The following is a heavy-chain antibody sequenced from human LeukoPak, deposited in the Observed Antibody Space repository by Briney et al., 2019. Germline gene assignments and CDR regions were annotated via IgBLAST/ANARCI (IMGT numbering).Heavy chain of an antibody. CDR2: IYHSGST. CDR1: GYSISSGYY. J-gene: IGHJ4*02. V-gene: IGHV4-38-2*02. Sequence: SETLSLTCTVSGYSISSGYYWGWIRQPPGKGLEWIGSIYHSGSTYYNPSLKSRVTISVDTSKNQFSLKLSSVTAADTAVYYCARGSAAAGTPLDYWGQGTLVTVSS. D-gene: IGHD6-13*01. CDR3: ARGSAAAGTPLDY.